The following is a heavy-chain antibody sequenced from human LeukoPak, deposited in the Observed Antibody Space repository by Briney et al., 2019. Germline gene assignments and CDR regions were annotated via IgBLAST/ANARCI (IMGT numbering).Heavy chain of an antibody. J-gene: IGHJ4*02. CDR3: AKGGVVVPAYSGY. CDR1: GLPFSTYG. D-gene: IGHD2-2*01. CDR2: IRYDGSNK. Sequence: GGSLRLSCAASGLPFSTYGRHWVRQAPGKGLEWVAFIRYDGSNKYYADSVKGRFTISRDNSKNTLYLQMNSLRAEDTAVYYCAKGGVVVPAYSGYWGQGTLVTVSS. V-gene: IGHV3-30*02.